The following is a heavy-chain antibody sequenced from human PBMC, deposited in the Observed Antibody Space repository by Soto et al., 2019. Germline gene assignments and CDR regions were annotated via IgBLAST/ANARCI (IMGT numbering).Heavy chain of an antibody. J-gene: IGHJ3*02. CDR2: ISWTGETI. CDR3: ATDVIGVGGTSVFEM. CDR1: GFNFNNYA. Sequence: EVELVESGGGLVLPGGSLRLSCEASGFNFNNYAMHWVRQAPGKGLEWVSGISWTGETIVYADFVKGRFTISRDKSKSALCLGMNSLRAEDTGFYYSATDVIGVGGTSVFEMWGQGTMVTVSS. V-gene: IGHV3-9*01. D-gene: IGHD2-15*01.